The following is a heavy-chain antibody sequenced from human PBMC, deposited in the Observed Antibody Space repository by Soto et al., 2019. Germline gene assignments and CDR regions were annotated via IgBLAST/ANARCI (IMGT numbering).Heavy chain of an antibody. CDR2: INPNSGGT. J-gene: IGHJ6*02. V-gene: IGHV1-2*02. CDR1: GYTFTGYY. Sequence: QVQLVQSGAEVKKPGASVKVSCKASGYTFTGYYMHWVRQAPGQGLEWMGWINPNSGGTNYAQKFQGRVTMTRDTSISTAYMELSRLRSDDTAVYYCASVSSSGWYHYYYYYGMDVWGQGTTVTVSS. CDR3: ASVSSSGWYHYYYYYGMDV. D-gene: IGHD6-19*01.